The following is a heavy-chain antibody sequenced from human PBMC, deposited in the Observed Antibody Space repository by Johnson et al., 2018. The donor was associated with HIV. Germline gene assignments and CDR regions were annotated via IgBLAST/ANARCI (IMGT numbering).Heavy chain of an antibody. CDR2: ISYDGSNK. Sequence: QVQLVESGGGLVQPGRSLRLSCAASGFTFSSYAMHWVRQAPGKGLEWVAVISYDGSNKYYADSVKGRFTIARDNSKNTLYLQMNSLRAEDTAVYYCAKDANWERLMAFDFWGQGTMVTVSA. V-gene: IGHV3-30-3*01. CDR1: GFTFSSYA. CDR3: AKDANWERLMAFDF. J-gene: IGHJ3*01. D-gene: IGHD1-26*01.